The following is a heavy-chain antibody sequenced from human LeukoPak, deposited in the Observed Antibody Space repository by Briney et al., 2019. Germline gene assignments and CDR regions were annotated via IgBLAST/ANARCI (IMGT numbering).Heavy chain of an antibody. Sequence: PGGSLRLSCVASGFTFDDHAMSRVRQAPGKGLEWVSGINWNGGSTGYADSVKGRFTISRDNAKNSLYLQMNSLRAEDAALYYCARGLYYDSSGYYFPFGYWGQGTLVTVSS. CDR2: INWNGGST. D-gene: IGHD3-22*01. CDR3: ARGLYYDSSGYYFPFGY. V-gene: IGHV3-20*04. J-gene: IGHJ4*02. CDR1: GFTFDDHA.